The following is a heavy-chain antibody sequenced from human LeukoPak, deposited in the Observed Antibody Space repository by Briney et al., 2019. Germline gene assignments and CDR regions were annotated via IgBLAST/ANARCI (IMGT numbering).Heavy chain of an antibody. V-gene: IGHV4-59*01. CDR3: GRPNPDSSGYYGSFDP. CDR1: DGSINSYY. Sequence: SETLSLTCSVSDGSINSYYWNWIRRPPGKGLEWIGYIYYNGNTNYSPSLKSRVTMSVDTSKNLFSLKVSSVTAADTAVYYCGRPNPDSSGYYGSFDPWGQGILVTVSS. D-gene: IGHD3-22*01. CDR2: IYYNGNT. J-gene: IGHJ5*02.